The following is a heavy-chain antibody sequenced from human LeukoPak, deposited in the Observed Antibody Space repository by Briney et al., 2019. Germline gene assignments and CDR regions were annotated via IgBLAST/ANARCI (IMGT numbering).Heavy chain of an antibody. CDR2: ISGNGGRT. D-gene: IGHD6-13*01. CDR3: AKDQTWQQLVDYYFDY. J-gene: IGHJ4*02. Sequence: PGGSLRLSCAASGFTFSTYTMAWVRQAPGGGLEWVSGISGNGGRTYYADSVKGRFTISRDNSKNTLYLQMNSLRAEDTAVYYCAKDQTWQQLVDYYFDYWGQGTLVTVSS. V-gene: IGHV3-23*01. CDR1: GFTFSTYT.